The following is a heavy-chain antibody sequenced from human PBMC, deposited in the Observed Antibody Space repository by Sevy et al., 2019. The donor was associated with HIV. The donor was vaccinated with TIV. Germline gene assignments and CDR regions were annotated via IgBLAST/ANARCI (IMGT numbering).Heavy chain of an antibody. J-gene: IGHJ4*02. CDR3: AGDQIAAAGGHFDY. CDR1: GGSVSSGDYY. V-gene: IGHV4-61*08. D-gene: IGHD6-13*01. CDR2: VSYIGST. Sequence: SETLSLTCAVSGGSVSSGDYYWSWIRQPPGKGLEWIGYVSYIGSTNYSPSLKSRLTISVDTSRNQFSLKLNSVTAADTAVYYCAGDQIAAAGGHFDYWGQGILVTVSS.